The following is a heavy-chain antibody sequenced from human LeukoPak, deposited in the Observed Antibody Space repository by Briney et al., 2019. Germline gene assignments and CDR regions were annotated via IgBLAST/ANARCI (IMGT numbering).Heavy chain of an antibody. CDR3: ARIIGYNLPLEGAFDI. J-gene: IGHJ3*02. CDR1: GFNFRLYS. CDR2: ISSSLNTF. Sequence: GGSLRLSCAASGFNFRLYSMNWVRQAPGKGVEWLSYISSSLNTFYYAPSVKGRFTISRDNAKNSLYLQMNGLRAEDTAVYYCARIIGYNLPLEGAFDIWGQGTMVTVSS. V-gene: IGHV3-48*01. D-gene: IGHD5-18*01.